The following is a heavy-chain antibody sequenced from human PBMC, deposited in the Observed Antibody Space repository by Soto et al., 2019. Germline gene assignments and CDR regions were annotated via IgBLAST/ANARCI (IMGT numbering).Heavy chain of an antibody. J-gene: IGHJ4*02. CDR3: ARAAYDYSSGFSQYYFEY. Sequence: SETLSLTCTVSGGSISNYYWSWIRQPPGKGLEWIGYIYYSGSANYSPSLESRVTMSVDTAKKQLSLSLRSVTAADTAVHYCARAAYDYSSGFSQYYFEYWGQGYLVTVCS. CDR1: GGSISNYY. D-gene: IGHD3-16*01. CDR2: IYYSGSA. V-gene: IGHV4-59*01.